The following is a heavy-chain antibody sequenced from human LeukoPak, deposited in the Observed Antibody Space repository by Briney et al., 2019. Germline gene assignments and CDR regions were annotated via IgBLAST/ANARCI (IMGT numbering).Heavy chain of an antibody. Sequence: SETLSLTXTVSGGSISSGSYYWSWIRQPAGKGLEWIGRIYTSGSTDYNPSLKSRVTISVDTSKNQFSLKLSSVTAADTAVYYCARLCPPYYYDSSGYYSTDYWGQGTLVTVSS. CDR2: IYTSGST. D-gene: IGHD3-22*01. J-gene: IGHJ4*02. CDR1: GGSISSGSYY. CDR3: ARLCPPYYYDSSGYYSTDY. V-gene: IGHV4-61*02.